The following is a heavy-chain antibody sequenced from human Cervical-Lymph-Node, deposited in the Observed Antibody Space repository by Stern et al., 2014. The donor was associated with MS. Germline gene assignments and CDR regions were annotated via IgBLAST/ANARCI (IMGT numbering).Heavy chain of an antibody. CDR2: ITTSSSVV. V-gene: IGHV3-48*01. Sequence: EVHLVESGGGLVQPGGSLRLTCAASGFILNSYSMSWFRRAPGTGLEWVAYITTSSSVVYYADSVKGRFSISRNDAKNSLFLQMNSLRAEDTAVYYCARVATAFDSWGQGTLVTVSS. J-gene: IGHJ4*02. D-gene: IGHD5-12*01. CDR3: ARVATAFDS. CDR1: GFILNSYS.